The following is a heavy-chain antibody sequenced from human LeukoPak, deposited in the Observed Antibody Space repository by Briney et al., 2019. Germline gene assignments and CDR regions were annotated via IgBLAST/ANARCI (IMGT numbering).Heavy chain of an antibody. CDR3: ARELEYCSNTSCLEYFQH. CDR2: ISSSGSTI. CDR1: GFTFSDYY. D-gene: IGHD2-2*01. J-gene: IGHJ1*01. V-gene: IGHV3-11*01. Sequence: NPGGSLRLSCAASGFTFSDYYMSWIRQAPGKGLEWVSYISSSGSTIYYADSVKGRFTISRDNAKNSLYLQMNSLRAEDTAVYYCARELEYCSNTSCLEYFQHWGQGTLVTVSS.